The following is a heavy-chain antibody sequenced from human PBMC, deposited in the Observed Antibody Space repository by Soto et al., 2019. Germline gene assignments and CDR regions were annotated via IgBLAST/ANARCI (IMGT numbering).Heavy chain of an antibody. D-gene: IGHD3-22*01. J-gene: IGHJ3*02. Sequence: EVQLVESGGGLVQPGGSLRLSCAASGFTFSSYWMSGVRQAPGKGLEWVANIKQDGSEKYYVDSVKGRFTIARDNAKNSLYLQMNRLRAEDTAVYYCCRSIVVVIPRSDAFDIWGQGTMVTVSS. V-gene: IGHV3-7*01. CDR1: GFTFSSYW. CDR2: IKQDGSEK. CDR3: CRSIVVVIPRSDAFDI.